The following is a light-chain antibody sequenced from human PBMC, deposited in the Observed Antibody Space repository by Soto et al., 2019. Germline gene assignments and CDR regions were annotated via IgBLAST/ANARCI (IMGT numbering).Light chain of an antibody. CDR2: DVS. CDR3: SSYTSSSTYVI. Sequence: QSALPPPASVSGSPGQSITISCTGTSSDVGGYNYVSWYQQHPGKAPKLMIYDVSNRPSGVSNRFSGSKSGNTASLTISGLQAEDEADYYCSSYTSSSTYVIFGGGTTLTVL. CDR1: SSDVGGYNY. J-gene: IGLJ2*01. V-gene: IGLV2-14*01.